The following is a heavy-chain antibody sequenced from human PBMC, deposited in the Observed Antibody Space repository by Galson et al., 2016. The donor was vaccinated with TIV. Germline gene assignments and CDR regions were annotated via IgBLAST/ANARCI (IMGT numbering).Heavy chain of an antibody. V-gene: IGHV1-69*13. D-gene: IGHD3-10*01. CDR3: ARGDGSGSYYYGAFDI. CDR1: GGIFNTYT. J-gene: IGHJ3*02. Sequence: SVKVSCKASGGIFNTYTISWVRQAPGQGLEWMGKITPIFGTPNYAQMFQGRVSITADESTSTAYMELSSLRSEDTAVYYCARGDGSGSYYYGAFDIWGQGTLVTVSS. CDR2: ITPIFGTP.